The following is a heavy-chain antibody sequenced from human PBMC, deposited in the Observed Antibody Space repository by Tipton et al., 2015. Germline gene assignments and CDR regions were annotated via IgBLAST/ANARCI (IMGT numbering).Heavy chain of an antibody. CDR2: ISYTDTT. CDR1: GGSVSSGNYY. Sequence: GLVKPSESLSLTCNVSGGSVSSGNYYWSWIRQPPGKALEWIGYISYTDTTHYNPSLKSRVTISLDSSKNQFSLTLNSVAAADTALYYCARDLEHGMDVWGQGTTVTVS. CDR3: ARDLEHGMDV. V-gene: IGHV4-61*01. J-gene: IGHJ6*02.